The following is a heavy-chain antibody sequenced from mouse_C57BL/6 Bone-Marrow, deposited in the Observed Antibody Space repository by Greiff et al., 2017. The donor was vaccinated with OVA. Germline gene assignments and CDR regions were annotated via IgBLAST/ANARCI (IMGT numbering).Heavy chain of an antibody. J-gene: IGHJ1*03. CDR1: GYTFTSYW. V-gene: IGHV1-69*01. Sequence: VQLQQSGAELVMPGASVKLSCKASGYTFTSYWMHWVKQRPGQGLEWIGEIDPSDSYTNYNQKFKGKSTLTVDKSSSTAYMQLSSLTSEDSAVYYCARGWDVQYFDVWGTGTTVTVSS. D-gene: IGHD4-1*01. CDR2: IDPSDSYT. CDR3: ARGWDVQYFDV.